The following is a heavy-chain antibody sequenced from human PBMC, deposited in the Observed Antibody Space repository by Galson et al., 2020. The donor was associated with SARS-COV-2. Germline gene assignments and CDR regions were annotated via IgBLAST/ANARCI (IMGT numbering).Heavy chain of an antibody. Sequence: SETLSLTCTVSGGSVRSYYWSWIRQTPGKALEWIGYIHNSGNTNYNPSLKSRVTMSVDTSKNQFSLNLSSMTAADTAVYYCARGVIFGYFDYWGQGTLVTVSS. CDR2: IHNSGNT. D-gene: IGHD3-3*01. CDR3: ARGVIFGYFDY. V-gene: IGHV4-59*02. CDR1: GGSVRSYY. J-gene: IGHJ4*02.